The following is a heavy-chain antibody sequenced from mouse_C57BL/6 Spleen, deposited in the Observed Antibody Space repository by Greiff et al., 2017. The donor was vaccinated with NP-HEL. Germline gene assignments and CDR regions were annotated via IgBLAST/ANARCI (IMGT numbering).Heavy chain of an antibody. D-gene: IGHD4-1*01. J-gene: IGHJ1*03. CDR1: GFTFSSYA. Sequence: DVKLVESGGGLVKPGGSLKLSCAASGFTFSSYAMSWVRQTPEKRLEWVATISDGGSYTYYPDNVKGRFTISRDNAKNNLYLQMSHLKSEDTAMYYCARDSGLGRWYFDVWGTGTTVTVSS. V-gene: IGHV5-4*01. CDR3: ARDSGLGRWYFDV. CDR2: ISDGGSYT.